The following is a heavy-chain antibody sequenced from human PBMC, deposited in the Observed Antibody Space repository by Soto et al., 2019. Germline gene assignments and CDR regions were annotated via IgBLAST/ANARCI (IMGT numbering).Heavy chain of an antibody. CDR3: AKVASTFLTNFYKAYFDY. CDR2: ISTNGDST. D-gene: IGHD3-9*01. J-gene: IGHJ4*02. V-gene: IGHV3-23*01. Sequence: GGSLRLSCAASGLTFRNYGMSWVRQAPGKGLEWVSDISTNGDSTYYSDSVKGRFTISRDKSKNTLYLQMNSLRAEDTAVYYCAKVASTFLTNFYKAYFDYWGQGALVTVSS. CDR1: GLTFRNYG.